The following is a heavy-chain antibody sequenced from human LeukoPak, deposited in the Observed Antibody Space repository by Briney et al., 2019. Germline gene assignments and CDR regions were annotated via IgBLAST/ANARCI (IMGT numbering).Heavy chain of an antibody. CDR2: ISYDGSNK. Sequence: GRSLRLSCAASGFTFSSYAMHWVRQAPGKGLEWVAVISYDGSNKYYADSVKGRFTISRDNSKNTLYLQMNSLRAEDTAVYYCARDLCTREDYGMDVWGKGTTVTVSS. CDR1: GFTFSSYA. CDR3: ARDLCTREDYGMDV. D-gene: IGHD5/OR15-5a*01. J-gene: IGHJ6*04. V-gene: IGHV3-30*04.